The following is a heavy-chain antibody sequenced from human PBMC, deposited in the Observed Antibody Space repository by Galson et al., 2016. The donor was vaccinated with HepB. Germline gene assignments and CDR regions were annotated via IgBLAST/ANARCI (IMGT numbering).Heavy chain of an antibody. V-gene: IGHV3-48*02. CDR1: GFKFSSYS. J-gene: IGHJ4*02. CDR3: ARSSYYFDS. Sequence: SLRLSCAGSGFKFSSYSMNWVRQAPGKGLEWLSYINSGSASIYYADSVKGRFTVSRDNAKNSVYLQLNSLRDEDTALYYCARSSYYFDSWGQGTWSPSPQ. CDR2: INSGSASI.